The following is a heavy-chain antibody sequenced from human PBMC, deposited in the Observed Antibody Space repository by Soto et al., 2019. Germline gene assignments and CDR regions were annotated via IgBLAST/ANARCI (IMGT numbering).Heavy chain of an antibody. CDR1: GFTFSSYA. CDR3: ARAQAGSGSLSPYYYYGMDV. CDR2: ISYDGSNK. Sequence: GGSLRLSXAASGFTFSSYAMHWVRQAPGKGLEWVAVISYDGSNKYYADSVKGRFTISRDNSKNTLYLQMNSLRAEDTAVYYCARAQAGSGSLSPYYYYGMDVWGQGTTVTVSS. V-gene: IGHV3-30-3*01. D-gene: IGHD6-19*01. J-gene: IGHJ6*02.